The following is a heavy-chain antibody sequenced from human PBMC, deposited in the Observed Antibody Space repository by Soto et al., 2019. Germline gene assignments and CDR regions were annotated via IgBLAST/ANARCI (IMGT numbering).Heavy chain of an antibody. CDR1: GGSISSYY. CDR3: ERDSYGDSLDY. CDR2: IYYSGST. D-gene: IGHD4-17*01. Sequence: QVQLQESGPGLVKPSETLALTCTVSGGSISSYYWSWIRQPPGKGLECIGYIYYSGSTNYNPSLKSRVTISVDTSKNQFSLKLTSVTAADTAVYYCERDSYGDSLDYWGQGTLVTVSS. V-gene: IGHV4-59*01. J-gene: IGHJ4*02.